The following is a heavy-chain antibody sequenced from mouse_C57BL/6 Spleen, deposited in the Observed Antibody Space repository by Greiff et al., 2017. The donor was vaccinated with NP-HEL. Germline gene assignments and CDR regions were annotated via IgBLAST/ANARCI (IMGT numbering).Heavy chain of an antibody. Sequence: VQLKESGPELVKPGASVKISCKASGYAFSSSWMNWVKQRPGKGLEWIGRIYPGDGATNYNGKFKGKATLTADKSSSTAYMQLSSLTSEDSAVYFCADYGNYVYAMDYWGQGTSVTVSS. CDR3: ADYGNYVYAMDY. CDR2: IYPGDGAT. J-gene: IGHJ4*01. CDR1: GYAFSSSW. V-gene: IGHV1-82*01. D-gene: IGHD2-1*01.